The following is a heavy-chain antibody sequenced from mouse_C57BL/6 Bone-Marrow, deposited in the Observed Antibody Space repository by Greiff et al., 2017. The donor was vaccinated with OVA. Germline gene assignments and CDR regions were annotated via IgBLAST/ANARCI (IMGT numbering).Heavy chain of an antibody. D-gene: IGHD1-1*01. CDR3: AREVYYGSSYWYFDV. V-gene: IGHV1-4*01. CDR1: GYTFTSYT. J-gene: IGHJ1*03. CDR2: INPSSGYT. Sequence: QVQLKQSGAELARPGASVKMSCKASGYTFTSYTMHWVKQRPGQGLEWIGYINPSSGYTKYNQKFKDKATLTADKSSSTAYMQLSSLTSEDSAVYYCAREVYYGSSYWYFDVWGTGTTVTVSS.